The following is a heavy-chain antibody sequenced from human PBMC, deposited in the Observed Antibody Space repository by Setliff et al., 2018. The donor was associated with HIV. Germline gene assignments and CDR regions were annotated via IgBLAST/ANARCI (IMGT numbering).Heavy chain of an antibody. CDR3: ARVLIPSDAFDI. J-gene: IGHJ3*02. V-gene: IGHV4-31*03. CDR2: IYYSGSS. CDR1: GGSISSGYYY. D-gene: IGHD3-16*01. Sequence: SETLSLTCSVSGGSISSGYYYWSWIRQHPGKGLEWIGYIYYSGSSYYNPSLKSRVTISVDTSKNQFSVKLSSVTAADTAVYYCARVLIPSDAFDIWGQGTMVTVSS.